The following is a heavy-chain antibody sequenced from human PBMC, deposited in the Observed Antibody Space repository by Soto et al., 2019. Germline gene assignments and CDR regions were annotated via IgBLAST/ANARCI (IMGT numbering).Heavy chain of an antibody. V-gene: IGHV1-18*01. CDR1: DYIFLAYG. CDR2: ISPKFGRT. CDR3: ARDDCNGGSCDGGHYLDL. D-gene: IGHD2-15*01. J-gene: IGHJ2*01. Sequence: QVQLVQSGPEVKKAGASVKVSCTAPTDYIFLAYGFDWVRQAPGQGLEWMGWISPKFGRTNYARTLQDKFTMTTDVSTNSVSMELRDLRSDDTAVYYCARDDCNGGSCDGGHYLDLWGRGTPISVSS.